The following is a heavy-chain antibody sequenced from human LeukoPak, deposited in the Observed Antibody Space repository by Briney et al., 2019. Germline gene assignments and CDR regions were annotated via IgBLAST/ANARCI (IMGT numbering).Heavy chain of an antibody. CDR2: IHYSGST. Sequence: SETLSLACTVSGGSISSYYWSWIRQPPGKGLEWIGYIHYSGSTNYNPSLKSRVTISVDTSKNQFSLKLSSVTAADTAVYYCARRVPFSSSSYWFDPWGQGTLVTVSS. V-gene: IGHV4-59*08. J-gene: IGHJ5*02. D-gene: IGHD6-6*01. CDR1: GGSISSYY. CDR3: ARRVPFSSSSYWFDP.